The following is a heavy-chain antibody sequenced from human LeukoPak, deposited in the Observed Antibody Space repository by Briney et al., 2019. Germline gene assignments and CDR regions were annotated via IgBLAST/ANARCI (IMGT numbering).Heavy chain of an antibody. V-gene: IGHV1-69*13. CDR1: GGTFSNYA. J-gene: IGHJ4*02. Sequence: GASVKVSCKAPGGTFSNYAISWVRQAPGQGLEWIGGIILIFGTPNYAQKFQGRVTITADESTSTAYMELSSLRSEDTAVYYCARGEVPPHYFDYWGQGTLVTVSS. CDR3: ARGEVPPHYFDY. CDR2: IILIFGTP.